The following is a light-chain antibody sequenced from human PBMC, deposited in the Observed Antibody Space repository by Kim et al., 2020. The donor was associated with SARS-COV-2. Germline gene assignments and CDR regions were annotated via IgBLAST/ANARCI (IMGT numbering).Light chain of an antibody. V-gene: IGLV3-21*04. CDR1: NMGSKS. CDR2: YDS. Sequence: APGKTARITCGGNNMGSKSVHWYQQKPGQAPVLVIYYDSDRPSGIPERFSGYNTGNTATLTISRVEAGDEADYYCQVWDSSSDHRVFGGGTQLTVL. J-gene: IGLJ3*02. CDR3: QVWDSSSDHRV.